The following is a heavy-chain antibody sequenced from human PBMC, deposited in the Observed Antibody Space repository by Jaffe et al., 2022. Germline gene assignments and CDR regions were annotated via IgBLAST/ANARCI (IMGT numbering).Heavy chain of an antibody. Sequence: QLQMQESGSGLVKASQTLSLTCAVSGGSITSGAYPWGWIRRPPGKGLEWIGYIYHSGSTYYNPSLKSRVTMSVDMSKNQFSLKLSSVTAADTAVYYCVRGAVAHFDYWGQGTLVTVSS. V-gene: IGHV4-30-2*01. CDR1: GGSITSGAYP. CDR3: VRGAVAHFDY. D-gene: IGHD2-15*01. J-gene: IGHJ4*02. CDR2: IYHSGST.